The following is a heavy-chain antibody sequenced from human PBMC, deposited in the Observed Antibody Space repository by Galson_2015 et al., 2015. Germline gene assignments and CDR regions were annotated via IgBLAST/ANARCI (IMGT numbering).Heavy chain of an antibody. CDR3: VRGNSGYGNFDS. CDR1: GFTFSSYW. CDR2: IYTDASSA. Sequence: SMRLSCAAYGFTFSSYWMHWVRQAPGKGLVWVSRIYTDASSASSAYSVKDRFTIYRDDAKSTLYLQMNSLSAEDSAVSYCVRGNSGYGNFDSWPQRTLIAVSS. V-gene: IGHV3-74*01. D-gene: IGHD4-17*01. J-gene: IGHJ4*02.